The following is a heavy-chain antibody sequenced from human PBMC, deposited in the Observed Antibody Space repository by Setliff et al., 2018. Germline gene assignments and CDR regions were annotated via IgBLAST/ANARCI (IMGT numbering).Heavy chain of an antibody. Sequence: SETLSLTCTISGGFTSSFYWSWIRQAPGKGMEWIGSIYHSGSSYYNSSLRSRVTISVDTSKNQFSLILRSVTAADTAVYYCARGRMRGSCSGPSCTYDPFDIWGQGTPVTVSS. V-gene: IGHV4-59*12. J-gene: IGHJ3*02. CDR2: IYHSGSS. D-gene: IGHD2-2*01. CDR1: GGFTSSFY. CDR3: ARGRMRGSCSGPSCTYDPFDI.